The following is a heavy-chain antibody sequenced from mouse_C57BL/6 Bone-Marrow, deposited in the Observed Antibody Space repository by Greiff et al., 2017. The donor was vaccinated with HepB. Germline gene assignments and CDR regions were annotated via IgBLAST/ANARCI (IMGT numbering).Heavy chain of an antibody. D-gene: IGHD2-4*01. V-gene: IGHV1-69*01. Sequence: QVQLQQSGAELVMPGASVKLSCKASGYTFTSYWMHWVKQRPGQGLEWIGEIDPSDSYTNYNQKFKGKSTLTVDKSSSTAYMQLSSLTSEDSAVYYCARWGMYDYDGRFHWYFDVWGTGTTVTVSS. CDR3: ARWGMYDYDGRFHWYFDV. CDR1: GYTFTSYW. CDR2: IDPSDSYT. J-gene: IGHJ1*03.